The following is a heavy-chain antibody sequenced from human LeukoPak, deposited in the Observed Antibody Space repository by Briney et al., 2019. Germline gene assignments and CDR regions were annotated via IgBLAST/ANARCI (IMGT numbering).Heavy chain of an antibody. J-gene: IGHJ4*02. CDR1: GGSISSSSYY. CDR2: IYYSGST. V-gene: IGHV4-39*07. Sequence: SETLSLTCTVSGGSISSSSYYWGWIRQPPGKGLEWIGSIYYSGSTYYNPSLKTRVTISVDTSKNQFSLKLSSVTAADTAVYYCAKGNLSFDYWGQGTLVTASS. D-gene: IGHD4-23*01. CDR3: AKGNLSFDY.